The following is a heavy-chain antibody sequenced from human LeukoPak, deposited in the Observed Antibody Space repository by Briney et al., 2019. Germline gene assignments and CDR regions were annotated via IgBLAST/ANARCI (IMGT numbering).Heavy chain of an antibody. CDR2: IYYSGST. J-gene: IGHJ4*02. D-gene: IGHD2-2*01. CDR1: GGSISSYY. Sequence: SETLSLTCTVSGGSISSYYWSWIRQPPGKGLEWIGYIYYSGSTNYNPSLKSRVTISLGTSKNQFSLKLSSVTAADTAVYYCAGVVVPAAHFDYWGQGTLVTVSS. V-gene: IGHV4-59*01. CDR3: AGVVVPAAHFDY.